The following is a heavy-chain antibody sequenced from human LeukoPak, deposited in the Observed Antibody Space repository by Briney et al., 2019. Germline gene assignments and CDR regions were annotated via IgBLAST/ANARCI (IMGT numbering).Heavy chain of an antibody. CDR2: IKQDGSGK. V-gene: IGHV3-7*04. CDR3: ARGDIAVAGSYNWFDP. Sequence: GGSLRLSCAASGFTFSSYWMSWVRQAPGKGLEWVANIKQDGSGKYYVDSVKGRFTISRDSAKNSLYLQMNSLRAEDTAVYYCARGDIAVAGSYNWFDPWGQGTLVTVSS. CDR1: GFTFSSYW. D-gene: IGHD6-19*01. J-gene: IGHJ5*02.